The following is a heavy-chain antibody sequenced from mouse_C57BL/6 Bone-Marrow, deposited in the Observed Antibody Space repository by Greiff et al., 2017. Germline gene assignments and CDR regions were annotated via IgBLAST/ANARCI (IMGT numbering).Heavy chain of an antibody. CDR3: TAYDYSWFAY. J-gene: IGHJ3*01. CDR2: IYPENGDT. CDR1: GFTITDDY. D-gene: IGHD2-4*01. V-gene: IGHV14-4*01. Sequence: VQLQQSGAELVRPGASVKLSCTASGFTITDDYMHWVKQRPEQGLEWIGGIYPENGDTEYASKFQGKATMTADTSSNTAYLQLSSLTSEDTAVYYCTAYDYSWFAYWGQGTLVTVSA.